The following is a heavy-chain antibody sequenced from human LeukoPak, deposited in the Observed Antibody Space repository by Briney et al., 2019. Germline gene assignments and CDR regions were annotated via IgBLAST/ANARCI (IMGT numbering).Heavy chain of an antibody. CDR3: AKAPTTVTTVYSYMDV. J-gene: IGHJ6*03. Sequence: GGSLRLSCAASGFTSSSYVMTWVRQAPGKGLEWVSAISGSGGSTYYADSVKGRFTISRDNSKNTLYLQMNSLRAEDTAVYYCAKAPTTVTTVYSYMDVWGKGTTVTVSS. D-gene: IGHD4-17*01. CDR2: ISGSGGST. CDR1: GFTSSSYV. V-gene: IGHV3-23*01.